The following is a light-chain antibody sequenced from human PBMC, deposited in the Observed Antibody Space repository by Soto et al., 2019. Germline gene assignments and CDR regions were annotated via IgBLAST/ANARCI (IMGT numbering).Light chain of an antibody. CDR3: HQYGSSPLT. CDR2: TAS. J-gene: IGKJ4*01. CDR1: QSVSSNY. V-gene: IGKV3-20*01. Sequence: EIVLTQSPGTLSLSPGERATLSCRASQSVSSNYLAWYQQKPGQAPRLLIYTASSRATGIPDRFSGSGSGTDFTLTISRLEPEDFAVYYCHQYGSSPLTFGGGTKVELK.